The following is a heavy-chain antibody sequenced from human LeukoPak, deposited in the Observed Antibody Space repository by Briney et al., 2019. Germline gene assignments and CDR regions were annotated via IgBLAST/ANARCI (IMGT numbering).Heavy chain of an antibody. CDR1: GFTFSSYA. CDR3: ARDRDYYGSGSYFV. Sequence: GGSLRLSYAASGFTFSSYAMHWVRQAPGKGLEWVAVISYDGSNKYYADSVKGRFTISRDNSKNTLYLQMNSLRAEDTAVYYCARDRDYYGSGSYFVWGQGTLVTVSS. CDR2: ISYDGSNK. D-gene: IGHD3-10*01. V-gene: IGHV3-30-3*01. J-gene: IGHJ4*02.